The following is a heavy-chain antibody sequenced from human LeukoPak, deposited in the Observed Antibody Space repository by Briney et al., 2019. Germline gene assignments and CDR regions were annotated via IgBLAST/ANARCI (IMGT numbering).Heavy chain of an antibody. CDR1: GYTFTSYD. D-gene: IGHD3-22*01. V-gene: IGHV1-8*01. Sequence: ASVKVSCKASGYTFTSYDINWVRQATGQGLEWMGWMNPNSGNTGYAQKFQGRVTMTRNTSISTDYMELSSLRSEDTAVYYCARVTYYYDSSGYRNFDYWGQGTLVTVSS. CDR2: MNPNSGNT. J-gene: IGHJ4*02. CDR3: ARVTYYYDSSGYRNFDY.